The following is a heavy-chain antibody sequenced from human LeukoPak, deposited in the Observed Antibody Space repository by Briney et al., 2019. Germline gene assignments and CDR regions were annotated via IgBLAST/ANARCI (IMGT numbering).Heavy chain of an antibody. CDR2: ISGISAST. CDR1: GFTFSTYA. D-gene: IGHD3-22*01. Sequence: GGSLRLSCAASGFTFSTYAMTWVRQAPGKGLEWVSTISGISASTYYADSVKGRITISRDNSKNTLYLQMNSLRAEDTAVYYCAKSRYYYDRVGAFDIWGQGTMVTVSS. CDR3: AKSRYYYDRVGAFDI. J-gene: IGHJ3*02. V-gene: IGHV3-23*01.